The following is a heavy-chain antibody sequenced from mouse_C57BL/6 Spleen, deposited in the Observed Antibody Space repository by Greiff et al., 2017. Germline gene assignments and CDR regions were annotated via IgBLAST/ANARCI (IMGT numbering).Heavy chain of an antibody. CDR2: ISYDGSN. CDR3: ARGLDVPWFAY. CDR1: GYSITSGYY. V-gene: IGHV3-6*01. Sequence: ESGPGLVKPSQSLSLTCSVTGYSITSGYYWNWIRQFPGNKLEWMGYISYDGSNNYNPSLKNRIPITRDTSKNQFFLKLNSVTTEDTATYYCARGLDVPWFAYWGQGTLVTVSA. J-gene: IGHJ3*01.